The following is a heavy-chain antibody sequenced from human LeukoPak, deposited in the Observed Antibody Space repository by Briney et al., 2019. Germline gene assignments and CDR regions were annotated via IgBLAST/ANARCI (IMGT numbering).Heavy chain of an antibody. CDR1: GFTFSSYA. CDR3: ARVDPRYYGSAMDV. D-gene: IGHD3-10*01. CDR2: ISSNGGST. Sequence: TGGSLRLSCAASGFTFSSYAMHWVRQAPGKGLEYVSAISSNGGSTYYANSVKGRFTISRDNSKNTLYLQMGSLRAEDMAVYYCARVDPRYYGSAMDVWGKGTTVTVSS. J-gene: IGHJ6*03. V-gene: IGHV3-64*01.